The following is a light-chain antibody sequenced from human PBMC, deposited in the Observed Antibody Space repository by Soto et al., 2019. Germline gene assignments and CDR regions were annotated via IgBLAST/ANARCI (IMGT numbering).Light chain of an antibody. Sequence: DIPMTQSPSSLSASVGDRVTITCRASQGISYFLAWYQQMPGQAPKLLMYATSTWHSGVPSRFSGSGSGTDFTLTISSLQPEDVATYYCQHYSRAPYSFGQGTKLEIK. CDR2: ATS. CDR1: QGISYF. CDR3: QHYSRAPYS. V-gene: IGKV1-27*01. J-gene: IGKJ2*03.